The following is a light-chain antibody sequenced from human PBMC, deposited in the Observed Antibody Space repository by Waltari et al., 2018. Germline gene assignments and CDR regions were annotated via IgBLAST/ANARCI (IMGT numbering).Light chain of an antibody. Sequence: NFMLTQPHSVSESPGKTVTISCTRSSGSIASYDVQWYQQRPGSAPTTVIYDDDLRPSGVPYRFSGSIDSSSNSASLTISGLKTEDEADYYCQSYDDTTNQVFGGGTKLTVL. CDR1: SGSIASYD. CDR3: QSYDDTTNQV. V-gene: IGLV6-57*04. J-gene: IGLJ2*01. CDR2: DDD.